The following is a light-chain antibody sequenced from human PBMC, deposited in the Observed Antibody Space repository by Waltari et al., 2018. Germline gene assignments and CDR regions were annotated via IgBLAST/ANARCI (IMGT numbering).Light chain of an antibody. V-gene: IGKV3-20*01. J-gene: IGKJ4*01. CDR1: QIVTSNY. CDR3: QQYGTSPLALT. CDR2: GAS. Sequence: EIVLTQSPGTLSLSPGERATLSCRASQIVTSNYLAWYQQRPGQPPRLLIYGASNRATGIPDRFSGSGSGTDFTLTISRLEPEDFAVYHCQQYGTSPLALTFGGGTSVEIK.